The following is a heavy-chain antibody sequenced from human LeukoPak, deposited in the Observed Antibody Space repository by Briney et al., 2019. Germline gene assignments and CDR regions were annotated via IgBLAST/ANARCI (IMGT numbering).Heavy chain of an antibody. CDR1: GFTFSSYA. D-gene: IGHD6-13*01. CDR3: ARDKKYSSSWYVA. Sequence: GGSLRLSCAASGFTFSSYAMHWVRQAPGKGLEWVAVISYDGSNKYYADSVKGRFTISRDNSKNTLYLQMNSLRAEDTAVYYCARDKKYSSSWYVAWGQGTLVTVSS. V-gene: IGHV3-30-3*01. J-gene: IGHJ5*02. CDR2: ISYDGSNK.